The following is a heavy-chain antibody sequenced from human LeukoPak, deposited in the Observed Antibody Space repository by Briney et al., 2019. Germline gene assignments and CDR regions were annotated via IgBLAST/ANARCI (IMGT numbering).Heavy chain of an antibody. Sequence: SVKVSCKASGGTFSSYAISWVRQAPGQGLEWMGGIIPIFGTANYAQKFQGRVTITADESTSTAYMELSSLRSEDTAVYYCARGHSSGWSNNWFDPWGQGTLVTVSS. J-gene: IGHJ5*02. CDR3: ARGHSSGWSNNWFDP. V-gene: IGHV1-69*01. CDR1: GGTFSSYA. D-gene: IGHD6-19*01. CDR2: IIPIFGTA.